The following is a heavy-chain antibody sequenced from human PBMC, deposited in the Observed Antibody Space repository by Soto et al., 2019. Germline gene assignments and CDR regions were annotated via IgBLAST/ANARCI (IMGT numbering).Heavy chain of an antibody. J-gene: IGHJ6*02. CDR1: GFTFSSYG. Sequence: QVQLVESGGGVVQPGRSLRLSCAASGFTFSSYGMHWVRQAPGSGLEWVAVISYDGSNDYSADSVKGRFTISRDNSKTTLYLQMNSLRAEDTVVYYCAKADLYYYDSSGYYPDYYYGMDVWGQGTTVTVSS. CDR3: AKADLYYYDSSGYYPDYYYGMDV. CDR2: ISYDGSND. V-gene: IGHV3-30*18. D-gene: IGHD3-22*01.